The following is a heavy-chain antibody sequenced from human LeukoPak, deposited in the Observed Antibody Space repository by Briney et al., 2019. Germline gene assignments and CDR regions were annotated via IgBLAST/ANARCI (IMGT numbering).Heavy chain of an antibody. CDR3: ARILNVLRFLEWLLGEFDP. CDR1: GYSISSGYY. CDR2: IYHSGST. Sequence: PSETLSLTCAVSGYSISSGYYWGWIRQPPGKGLEWIGSIYHSGSTYYNPSLKSRVTISVDTSKNQFSLRLSSVTAADTAVYYCARILNVLRFLEWLLGEFDPWGQGTLVTVSS. V-gene: IGHV4-38-2*01. J-gene: IGHJ5*02. D-gene: IGHD3-3*01.